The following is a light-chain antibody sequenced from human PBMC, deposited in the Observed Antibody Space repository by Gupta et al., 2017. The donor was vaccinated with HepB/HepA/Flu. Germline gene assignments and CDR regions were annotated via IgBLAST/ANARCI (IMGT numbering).Light chain of an antibody. CDR1: SSDVGYFNY. CDR2: DVS. V-gene: IGLV2-14*03. Sequence: QSALTQPASVFGSPGQSITISCTGTSSDVGYFNYVSWHQQHPGKAPKLIIYDVSNRPSGVSNRVSGSKSGTTASLTISGLQAEDESYYYSSSHTSSIIFVFGTGTKVTVL. CDR3: SSHTSSIIFV. J-gene: IGLJ1*01.